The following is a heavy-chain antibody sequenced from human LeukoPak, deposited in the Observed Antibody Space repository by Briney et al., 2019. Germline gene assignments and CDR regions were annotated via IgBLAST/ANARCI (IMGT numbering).Heavy chain of an antibody. CDR1: AFTFSNYF. V-gene: IGHV3-30-3*01. D-gene: IGHD3-10*01. J-gene: IGHJ3*02. CDR2: IASDGSHT. CDR3: ARERQDTIVHSGAFDI. Sequence: GRSLRPSCAASAFTFSNYFMHWVRQAPGKGLEWVAVIASDGSHTFYVESVKGRFTISRDNSKKTLYLQMNSLRAEDTAVYFCARERQDTIVHSGAFDIWGQGTMVTVSS.